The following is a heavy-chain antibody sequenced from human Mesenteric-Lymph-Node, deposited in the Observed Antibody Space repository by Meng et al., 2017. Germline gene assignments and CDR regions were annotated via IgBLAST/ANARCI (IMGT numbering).Heavy chain of an antibody. V-gene: IGHV6-1*01. CDR3: AKGYWKSGFDY. CDR1: GDSVSGNIAD. D-gene: IGHD1-1*01. J-gene: IGHJ4*02. Sequence: VQLQQSGPGLGKPSQTLSLTCAISGDSVSGNIADWNWGRQSPSRGREWLGRTYYTSKWSNDYAVSVKSRITINPDTSKNQFSLQLNFVTPEDTAVYYCAKGYWKSGFDYWGQGSLVTVSS. CDR2: TYYTSKWSN.